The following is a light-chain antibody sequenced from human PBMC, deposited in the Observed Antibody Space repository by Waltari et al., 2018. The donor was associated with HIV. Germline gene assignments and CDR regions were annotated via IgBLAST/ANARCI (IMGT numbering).Light chain of an antibody. CDR3: MQALQTPLT. Sequence: DIVMTQSPLSLPVTPGEPASISCRSSPSLLHSNGYNYLDWYLQKPGQSPQLLISLGSNRASGVPDRFSGRVSGTDFTLKISRVEAEDVGVYYCMQALQTPLTFGGGTKVEIK. V-gene: IGKV2-28*01. J-gene: IGKJ4*01. CDR2: LGS. CDR1: PSLLHSNGYNY.